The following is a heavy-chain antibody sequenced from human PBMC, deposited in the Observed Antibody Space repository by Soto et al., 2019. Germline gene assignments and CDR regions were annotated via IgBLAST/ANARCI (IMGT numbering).Heavy chain of an antibody. CDR3: AKEVAVAGDLDY. J-gene: IGHJ4*01. V-gene: IGHV3-30*18. CDR1: GFTFSSYG. Sequence: GGSLRLSCVASGFTFSSYGIHWVRQAPGKGLEWVGVISSDGKTKYYADSVKGRFTISRDSSKNTLYLQMDSLRPEDTAVYYCAKEVAVAGDLDYWGHGTLVTVSS. CDR2: ISSDGKTK. D-gene: IGHD6-19*01.